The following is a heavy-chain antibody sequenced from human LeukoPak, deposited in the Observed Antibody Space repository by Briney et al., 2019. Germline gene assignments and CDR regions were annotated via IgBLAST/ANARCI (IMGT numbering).Heavy chain of an antibody. J-gene: IGHJ4*02. V-gene: IGHV1-2*02. CDR2: INPNSGGT. Sequence: ASGKVSCKASGYTFTGYYMHWVRQAPGQGLEWMGWINPNSGGTNYAQKFQGRVTMTRDTSISTAYMELSRLRSDDTAVYYCATTSGYSSGWYDYWGQGTLVTVSS. CDR1: GYTFTGYY. CDR3: ATTSGYSSGWYDY. D-gene: IGHD6-19*01.